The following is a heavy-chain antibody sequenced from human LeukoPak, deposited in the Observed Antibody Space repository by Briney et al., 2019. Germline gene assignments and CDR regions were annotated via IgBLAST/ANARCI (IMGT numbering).Heavy chain of an antibody. Sequence: SETLSLTCTVSGGSISSDYWSWIRQPPGKGLEWIAYIYYSGRTYYNPSLKSRITISVDTSKNQFSLKPSSVTAADTAVYYCARGFYSPHYWGQGTLVSVSS. V-gene: IGHV4-59*01. CDR2: IYYSGRT. CDR3: ARGFYSPHY. CDR1: GGSISSDY. D-gene: IGHD4-11*01. J-gene: IGHJ4*02.